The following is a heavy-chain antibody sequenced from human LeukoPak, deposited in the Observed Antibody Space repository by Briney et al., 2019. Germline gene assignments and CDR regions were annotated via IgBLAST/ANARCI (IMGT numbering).Heavy chain of an antibody. CDR2: IYYSGST. V-gene: IGHV4-59*01. CDR3: ARALAARPHYYYYYYMDV. Sequence: PSETLSLTCTVSGGSISSYYWSWIRQPPGKGLEWIGYIYYSGSTNYNPSLESRVTISVDTSKNQFSLKLSSVTAADTAVYYCARALAARPHYYYYYYMDVWGKGTTVTVSS. J-gene: IGHJ6*03. D-gene: IGHD6-6*01. CDR1: GGSISSYY.